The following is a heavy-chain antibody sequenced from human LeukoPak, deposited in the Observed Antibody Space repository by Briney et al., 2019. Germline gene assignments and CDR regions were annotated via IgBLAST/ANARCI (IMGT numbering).Heavy chain of an antibody. J-gene: IGHJ5*02. Sequence: PSETLSLTCTVSGGSISSGSYYWSWIRQPAGKGLEWIGSIYYSGSTYYNPSLKSRVTISVDTSKNQFSLKLSSVTAADTAVYYCARVQSRLSWFDPWGQGTLVTVSS. CDR3: ARVQSRLSWFDP. CDR2: IYYSGST. V-gene: IGHV4-39*07. CDR1: GGSISSGSYY.